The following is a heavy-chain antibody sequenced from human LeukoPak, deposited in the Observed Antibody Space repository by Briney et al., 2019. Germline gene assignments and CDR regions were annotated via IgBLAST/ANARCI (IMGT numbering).Heavy chain of an antibody. CDR2: IKSETGGGTT. CDR1: GFTFSNAW. V-gene: IGHV3-15*01. J-gene: IGHJ3*02. Sequence: GGSLRLSCAASGFTFSNAWMNWVRQAPGEGLEWVGHIKSETGGGTTDYAAPVKGRFTISRDDSKNTLYLQMNSLKTEDTAVYYCTISMITFGGVIVDAFDMWGQGTMVTVSS. CDR3: TISMITFGGVIVDAFDM. D-gene: IGHD3-16*02.